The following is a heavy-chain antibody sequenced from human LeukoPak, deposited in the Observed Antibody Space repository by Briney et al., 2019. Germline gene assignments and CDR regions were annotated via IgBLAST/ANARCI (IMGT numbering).Heavy chain of an antibody. D-gene: IGHD3-10*01. J-gene: IGHJ6*03. CDR1: GGSFRGYY. CDR3: ARLQISGSYYTGYYYYYMDV. V-gene: IGHV4-34*01. Sequence: SETLSLTCAVYGGSFRGYYWSWIRQPPGKGLEWIGEINHSGSTNYNPSLKSRVTISVDTSKNQFSLKLSSVTAADTAVYYCARLQISGSYYTGYYYYYMDVWGKGTTVTVSS. CDR2: INHSGST.